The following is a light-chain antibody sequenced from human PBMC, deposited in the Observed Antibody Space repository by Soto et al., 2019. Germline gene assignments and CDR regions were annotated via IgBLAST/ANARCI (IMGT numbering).Light chain of an antibody. CDR3: QQYGRSPLT. J-gene: IGKJ4*01. Sequence: EIVLTQSPDTLSLSPGERATLSCRASQSVRNNYIAWYQQKPGQAPRFLIYDASSRAPGIPARFSGSGSGTDFTLTISRLEPEDFAVYYCQQYGRSPLTFGGGTKVEIK. V-gene: IGKV3-20*01. CDR2: DAS. CDR1: QSVRNNY.